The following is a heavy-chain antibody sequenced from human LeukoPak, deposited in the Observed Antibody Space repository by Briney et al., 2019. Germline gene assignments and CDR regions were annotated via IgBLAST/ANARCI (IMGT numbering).Heavy chain of an antibody. V-gene: IGHV3-7*01. J-gene: IGHJ4*02. CDR3: ARSAGSSGWYEGYYSDY. CDR1: GFTFSRYW. CDR2: IKQDGSEK. Sequence: GGSLRLSCAASGFTFSRYWMSWVRQAPGKGLEWVANIKQDGSEKYYVDSVKGRFTISRDNAKISLYLQMNSLRAEDTAVYYCARSAGSSGWYEGYYSDYWGQGTLVTVSS. D-gene: IGHD6-13*01.